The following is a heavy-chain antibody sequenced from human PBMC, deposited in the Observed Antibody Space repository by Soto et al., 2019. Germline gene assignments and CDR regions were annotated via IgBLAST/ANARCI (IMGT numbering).Heavy chain of an antibody. J-gene: IGHJ2*01. CDR3: AQTLGLAVSGPGRFDL. CDR1: GGTFSSYA. V-gene: IGHV1-69*12. CDR2: IIPIFGRA. Sequence: QVQLVQSGAEVKKPGSSVKVSCKASGGTFSSYAISWVRQAPGQGLEWMGGIIPIFGRANYAQKFQGRVTITAAASTSTAYMELSSLSSEDTAVYYCAQTLGLAVSGPGRFDLWGRGTLVTVSS. D-gene: IGHD6-19*01.